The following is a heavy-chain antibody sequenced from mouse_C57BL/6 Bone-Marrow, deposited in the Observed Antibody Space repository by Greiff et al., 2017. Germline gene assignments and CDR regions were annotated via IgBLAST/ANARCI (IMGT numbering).Heavy chain of an antibody. CDR1: GYTFTSYW. Sequence: VQLLQPGAELVKPGASVKLSCKASGYTFTSYWMHWVKQRPGKGLEWIGMIHPNRGSTNYTEKFKSKATLSVDKSSSTAYMHLSSRTAEDSAVYYCARSRIPLAYWGQGTLVTVSA. V-gene: IGHV1-64*01. CDR3: ARSRIPLAY. J-gene: IGHJ3*01. CDR2: IHPNRGST.